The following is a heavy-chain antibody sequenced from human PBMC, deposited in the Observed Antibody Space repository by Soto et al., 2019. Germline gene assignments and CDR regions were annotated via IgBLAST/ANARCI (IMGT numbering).Heavy chain of an antibody. V-gene: IGHV4-39*01. CDR1: GGSISSSSYY. J-gene: IGHJ6*02. CDR3: ARRVDFGVVNYYYGMDV. D-gene: IGHD3-3*01. CDR2: IYYSGST. Sequence: PSETLSLTGTVSGGSISSSSYYWGWIRQPPGKGLEWIGSIYYSGSTYYNPSLKSRVTISVDTSKNQFSLKLSSVTAADTAVYYCARRVDFGVVNYYYGMDVWGQGTTVTVSS.